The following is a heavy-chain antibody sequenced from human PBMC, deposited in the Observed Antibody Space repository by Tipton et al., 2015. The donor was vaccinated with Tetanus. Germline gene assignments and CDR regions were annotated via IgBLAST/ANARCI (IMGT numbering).Heavy chain of an antibody. CDR1: SSSIRSYY. CDR3: ARGVSRDWNGHYFDY. D-gene: IGHD1-1*01. V-gene: IGHV4-59*08. J-gene: IGHJ4*02. CDR2: VYSSGST. Sequence: TLSLTCTVSSSSIRSYYWSWIRQPPGTGLEWIGYVYSSGSTNYNPSLKRRVTISVDTSKNQFSLSLSSVIAADTAVYYCARGVSRDWNGHYFDYWGQGALVTVSS.